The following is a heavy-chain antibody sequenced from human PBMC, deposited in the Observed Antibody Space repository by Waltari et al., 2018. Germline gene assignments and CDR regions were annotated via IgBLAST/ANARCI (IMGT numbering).Heavy chain of an antibody. CDR2: IYSGGST. D-gene: IGHD6-13*01. CDR3: ASSYSSSWYDY. J-gene: IGHJ4*02. CDR1: GFTVRRNY. V-gene: IGHV3-53*04. Sequence: EVQLVESGGGLVQPGGSLRLPCAASGFTVRRNYMSGVRQVPGKGLEWVSVIYSGGSTYYADSVKGRFTISRHNSKNTLYLQMNSLRAEDTAVYYCASSYSSSWYDYWGQGTLVTVSS.